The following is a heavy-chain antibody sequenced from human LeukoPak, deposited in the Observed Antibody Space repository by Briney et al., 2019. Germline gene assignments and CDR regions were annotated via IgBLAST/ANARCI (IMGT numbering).Heavy chain of an antibody. V-gene: IGHV1-2*04. CDR1: GYTFIGYY. CDR3: ARATLSSGFDY. Sequence: ASVKVSCKASGYTFIGYYMHWVRQAPGQGLEWMGWINPNSGDKSYSQKFQGWVTMTRDTSINTAYMELSRLKSDDTAVYYCARATLSSGFDYWGQGTLVTVSS. CDR2: INPNSGDK. D-gene: IGHD6-19*01. J-gene: IGHJ4*02.